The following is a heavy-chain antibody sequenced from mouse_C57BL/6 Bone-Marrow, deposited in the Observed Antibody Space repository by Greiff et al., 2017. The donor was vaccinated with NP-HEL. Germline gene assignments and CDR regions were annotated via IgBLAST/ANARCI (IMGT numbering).Heavy chain of an antibody. D-gene: IGHD2-1*01. Sequence: EVKLLESGPGLVKPSQSLSLTCSVTGYSITSGYYWNWIRQFPGNKLEWMGYISYDGSNNYNPSLKNRISITRDTSKNQFFLKLNSVTTEDTATYYCARWEGNSYYFDYWGQGTTLTVSS. CDR2: ISYDGSN. V-gene: IGHV3-6*01. CDR1: GYSITSGYY. CDR3: ARWEGNSYYFDY. J-gene: IGHJ2*01.